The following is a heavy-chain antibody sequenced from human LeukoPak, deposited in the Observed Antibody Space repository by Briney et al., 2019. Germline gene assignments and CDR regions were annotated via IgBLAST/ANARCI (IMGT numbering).Heavy chain of an antibody. Sequence: GGSLRLSCAASGFTLSSYGMSWVRQAPGKGLEWVSSITGSSGYTYYADSVRGRFAISRDSSKNTVFLQMNSLRAEDTAVYYCAKTYYFDSSGYWSAYYFDKWGQGTHVTVSS. CDR1: GFTLSSYG. J-gene: IGHJ4*02. D-gene: IGHD3-22*01. V-gene: IGHV3-23*01. CDR3: AKTYYFDSSGYWSAYYFDK. CDR2: ITGSSGYT.